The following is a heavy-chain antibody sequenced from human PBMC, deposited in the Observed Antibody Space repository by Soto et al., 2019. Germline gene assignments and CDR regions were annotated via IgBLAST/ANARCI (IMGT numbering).Heavy chain of an antibody. CDR3: AKDIAGDYVGYFDP. CDR1: GFTFHDYS. V-gene: IGHV3-43*01. D-gene: IGHD4-17*01. J-gene: IGHJ5*02. CDR2: ISWEGGRT. Sequence: SLRLSCAASGFTFHDYSMYWVRQVPGKGLEWVSLISWEGGRTEYADSVKGRFTISRDNSKDSLYLQMNSLRIEDSAVYYCAKDIAGDYVGYFDPWGQGTLVTVSS.